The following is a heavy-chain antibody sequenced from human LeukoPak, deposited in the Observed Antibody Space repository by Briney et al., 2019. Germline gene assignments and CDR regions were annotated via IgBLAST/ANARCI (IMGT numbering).Heavy chain of an antibody. J-gene: IGHJ5*02. D-gene: IGHD3-10*01. CDR3: ARPYGSGSFRGWFDP. CDR1: GYTFTSYA. V-gene: IGHV1-3*01. CDR2: INAGSGNT. Sequence: ASVKVSCKASGYTFTSYAMHWVRQAPGQRLEWMGWINAGSGNTKYSQKFQGRVTITRDTSASTAYMELSSLRSEDTAVYYCARPYGSGSFRGWFDPWGQGTLVTVSS.